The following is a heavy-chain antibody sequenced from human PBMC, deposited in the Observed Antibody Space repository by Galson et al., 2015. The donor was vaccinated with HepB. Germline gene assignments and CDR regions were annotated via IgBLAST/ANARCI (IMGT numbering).Heavy chain of an antibody. J-gene: IGHJ4*02. D-gene: IGHD3-10*01. Sequence: SLRLSCAASGFTFSDYYMSWIRQAPGKGLEWISYTSSSGVTTYYADSVKGRLTISRDNAKNSLYLHMNNLRAEDTAVHYCARDYYGSGSNPRFDYWGQGTLVTVSS. CDR1: GFTFSDYY. V-gene: IGHV3-11*01. CDR3: ARDYYGSGSNPRFDY. CDR2: TSSSGVTT.